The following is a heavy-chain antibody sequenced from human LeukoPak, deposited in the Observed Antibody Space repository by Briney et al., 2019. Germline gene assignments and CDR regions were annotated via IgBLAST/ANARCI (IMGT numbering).Heavy chain of an antibody. Sequence: SGGSLRLSCAASGFTFSSYGMHWVRQAPGKGLEWVAFIRYDGSNKYYAGSVKGRFTISRDNSKNTLYLQMNSLRAEDTAVYYCAKDPYVYYYDSSGYYLTYWGQGTLVTVSS. D-gene: IGHD3-22*01. J-gene: IGHJ4*02. CDR3: AKDPYVYYYDSSGYYLTY. CDR2: IRYDGSNK. CDR1: GFTFSSYG. V-gene: IGHV3-30*02.